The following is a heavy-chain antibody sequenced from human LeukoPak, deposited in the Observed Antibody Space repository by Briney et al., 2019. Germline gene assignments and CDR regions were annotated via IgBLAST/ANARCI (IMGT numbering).Heavy chain of an antibody. D-gene: IGHD2-21*02. Sequence: ASVKVSCKASGYTFTGYYMHWVRQAPGQGLEWMGWINPNSGGTNYAQKFQGRVTMTRDTSISTAYMELSSLRSEDTAVYYCARAMTAILYYWGQGTLVTVSS. CDR2: INPNSGGT. CDR1: GYTFTGYY. CDR3: ARAMTAILYY. V-gene: IGHV1-2*02. J-gene: IGHJ4*02.